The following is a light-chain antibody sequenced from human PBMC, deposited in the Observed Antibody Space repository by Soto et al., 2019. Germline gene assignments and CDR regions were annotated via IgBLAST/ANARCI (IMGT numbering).Light chain of an antibody. CDR2: DAS. J-gene: IGKJ4*01. V-gene: IGKV3-11*01. Sequence: EIVLTQSPATLSLSPGESATLSCRASQSLDNYLAWYQHKPGQPPRLLIYDASTRATDIPARFSGSGSGTDFTLTISGLEPEAFAVYYCQPRGRWPSFGGGTKVEIK. CDR3: QPRGRWPS. CDR1: QSLDNY.